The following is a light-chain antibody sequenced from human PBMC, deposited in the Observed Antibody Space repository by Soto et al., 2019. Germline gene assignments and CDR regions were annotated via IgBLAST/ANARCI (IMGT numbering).Light chain of an antibody. J-gene: IGKJ4*01. Sequence: EIFFTQCPATLSLSPGERATLSCRASQSVSSYLAWYQQKPGQAPRLLIYDASNRATGIPARFSGSGSGTDFTLTISSLEPEDFAVYYCQQRSNWPRVLTFGGGTKVDIK. CDR3: QQRSNWPRVLT. CDR1: QSVSSY. CDR2: DAS. V-gene: IGKV3-11*01.